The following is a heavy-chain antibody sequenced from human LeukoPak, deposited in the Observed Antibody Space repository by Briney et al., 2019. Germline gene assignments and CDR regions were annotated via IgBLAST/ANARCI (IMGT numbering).Heavy chain of an antibody. Sequence: GSLRLSCAASGFTFSSYSMNWVRQAPGKGLEWVGNINQDGSQTYYVDSVRGRFTISRDNAKNTVYLQMNNLRAEDTAVYYCVSFYETYWGRGTLVTVSS. CDR1: GFTFSSYS. J-gene: IGHJ4*02. D-gene: IGHD2-2*01. CDR3: VSFYETY. V-gene: IGHV3-7*01. CDR2: INQDGSQT.